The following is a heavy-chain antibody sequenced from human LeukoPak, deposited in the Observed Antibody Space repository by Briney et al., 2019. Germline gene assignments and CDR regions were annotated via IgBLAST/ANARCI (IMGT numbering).Heavy chain of an antibody. J-gene: IGHJ3*02. D-gene: IGHD6-19*01. CDR2: ISSSGSNI. CDR1: GFTFSDYY. CDR3: ARGQPTVAVAFDI. Sequence: GGSLRLSCAASGFTFSDYYMSWIRQAPGKGLEWVSYISSSGSNIYYADSVKGRFTISRDNAKNSLYLQMNSLRAEDTAVYYCARGQPTVAVAFDIWGQGTMVTVSS. V-gene: IGHV3-11*01.